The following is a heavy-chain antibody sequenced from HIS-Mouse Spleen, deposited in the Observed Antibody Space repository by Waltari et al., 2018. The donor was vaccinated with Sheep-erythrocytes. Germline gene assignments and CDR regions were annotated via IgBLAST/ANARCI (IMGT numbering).Heavy chain of an antibody. CDR2: INPNSGGT. V-gene: IGHV1-2*02. CDR1: GYAFTGYY. J-gene: IGHJ1*01. Sequence: QVQLVQSGAEVKTPGASVKVSCKASGYAFTGYYMHRVRQAPGQGLEWMGWINPNSGGTNYAQKFQGRVTMTRDTSISTAYMELSRLRSDDTAVYYCARGYCSSTSCYGYFQHWGQGTLVTVSS. CDR3: ARGYCSSTSCYGYFQH. D-gene: IGHD2-2*01.